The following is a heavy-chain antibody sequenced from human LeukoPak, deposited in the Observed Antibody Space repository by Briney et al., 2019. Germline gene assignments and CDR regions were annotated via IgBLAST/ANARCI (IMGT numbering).Heavy chain of an antibody. CDR2: IYYSGST. J-gene: IGHJ3*02. CDR3: ARVPMIGDAFDI. V-gene: IGHV4-39*07. Sequence: SETLSLTCTVSGGSISSYYWGWIRQPPGKGLEWIGSIYYSGSTYYNPSLKSRVTISVDTSKNQFSLKLSSVTAADTAVYYCARVPMIGDAFDIWGQGTMVTVSS. D-gene: IGHD3-22*01. CDR1: GGSISSYY.